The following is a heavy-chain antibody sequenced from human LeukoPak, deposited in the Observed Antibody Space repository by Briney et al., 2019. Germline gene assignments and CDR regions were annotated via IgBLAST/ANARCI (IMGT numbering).Heavy chain of an antibody. J-gene: IGHJ4*02. CDR1: GFTFSGYW. Sequence: GSLRLSCAASGFTFSGYWMHWVRHAPGKGLVRVSRINSDGSSTSYADSVKGRFTISGDNAKNTLYLQMNSLRAEDTAVYYCARAGGYSYSSFDYWGQGTLVTVSS. D-gene: IGHD5-18*01. CDR2: INSDGSST. CDR3: ARAGGYSYSSFDY. V-gene: IGHV3-74*01.